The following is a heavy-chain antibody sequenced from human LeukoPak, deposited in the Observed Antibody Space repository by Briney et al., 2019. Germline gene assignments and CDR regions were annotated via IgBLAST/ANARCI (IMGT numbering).Heavy chain of an antibody. CDR3: ARFLGGDYAMDV. D-gene: IGHD3-3*01. Sequence: ASVKVSCTASGYTFTSYGLHWGRQAPGQRLEWMGWINVGNGNTKYSQKFQGRVTITRDTSPSTAYMELSSLRSEDTAVYYCARFLGGDYAMDVWGKGTTVTVSS. CDR2: INVGNGNT. J-gene: IGHJ6*04. V-gene: IGHV1-3*01. CDR1: GYTFTSYG.